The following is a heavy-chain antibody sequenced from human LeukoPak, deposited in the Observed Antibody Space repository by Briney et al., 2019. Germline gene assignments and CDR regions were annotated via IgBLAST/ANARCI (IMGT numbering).Heavy chain of an antibody. V-gene: IGHV3-9*01. Sequence: GGPLRLSCAASGFTFDDFAMHWVRQAPGKGLEWVSTISWNSGSIGYADSVKGRFTISRDNAKNSLYLQMNSLRPEDTALYYCAKDLRPYCSGGSCFSPFDYWGQGTLVTVSS. D-gene: IGHD2-15*01. CDR1: GFTFDDFA. CDR3: AKDLRPYCSGGSCFSPFDY. CDR2: ISWNSGSI. J-gene: IGHJ4*02.